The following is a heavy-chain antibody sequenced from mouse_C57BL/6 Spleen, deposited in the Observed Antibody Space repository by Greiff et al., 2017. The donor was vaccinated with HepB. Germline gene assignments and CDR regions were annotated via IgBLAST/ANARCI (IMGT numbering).Heavy chain of an antibody. V-gene: IGHV1-82*01. CDR3: ARDYKGRYAMDY. J-gene: IGHJ4*01. CDR1: GYAFSSSW. CDR2: IYPGDGDT. D-gene: IGHD2-12*01. Sequence: QVQLQQSGPELVKPGASVKISCKASGYAFSSSWMNWVKQRPGKGLEWIGRIYPGDGDTNYNGKFKGKATLTADKSSSTAYMQLSSLTSEDSAVYFCARDYKGRYAMDYWGQGTSVTVSS.